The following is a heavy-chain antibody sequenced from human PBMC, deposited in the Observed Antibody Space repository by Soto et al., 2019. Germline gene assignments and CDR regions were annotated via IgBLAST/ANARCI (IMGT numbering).Heavy chain of an antibody. D-gene: IGHD2-2*01. J-gene: IGHJ5*02. Sequence: GESLKISCTGFGYTFTAFWISWVRQMPGKGLEWMGRIDPRDSYVNYSPSFQGHVTISLDKSISTAYLQWGSLKASDTAMYYCARLFCSTTTCDSWFDPWGQGTLVTVSS. CDR2: IDPRDSYV. CDR3: ARLFCSTTTCDSWFDP. CDR1: GYTFTAFW. V-gene: IGHV5-10-1*01.